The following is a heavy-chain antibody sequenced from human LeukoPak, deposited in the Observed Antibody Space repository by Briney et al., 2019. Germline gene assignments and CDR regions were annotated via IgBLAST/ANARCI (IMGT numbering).Heavy chain of an antibody. Sequence: VASVKVSCKASGYTFTGYYMHWVRQAPGQGLEWMGWINPNSGGTNYAQKFQGRVTMTRDTSITTAYMELSRLSSDDTAVYYCARFYYFDASGWFDPWGQGTPVTVSS. V-gene: IGHV1-2*02. CDR1: GYTFTGYY. CDR2: INPNSGGT. CDR3: ARFYYFDASGWFDP. J-gene: IGHJ5*02. D-gene: IGHD3-22*01.